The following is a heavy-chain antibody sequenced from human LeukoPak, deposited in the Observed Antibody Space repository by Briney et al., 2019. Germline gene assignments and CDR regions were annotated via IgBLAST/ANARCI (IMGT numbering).Heavy chain of an antibody. CDR2: INPSGGST. J-gene: IGHJ4*02. CDR1: GYTFTSYY. V-gene: IGHV1-46*01. Sequence: ASVKVSCKASGYTFTSYYMHWVRQAPGQGLEWMGIINPSGGSTSYAQKFQGRVTMTRDTSTSTVYMELSSLRSEDTAVYYCARDGMTGYYIERGYYFDYWGQGTLVTVSS. CDR3: ARDGMTGYYIERGYYFDY. D-gene: IGHD3-9*01.